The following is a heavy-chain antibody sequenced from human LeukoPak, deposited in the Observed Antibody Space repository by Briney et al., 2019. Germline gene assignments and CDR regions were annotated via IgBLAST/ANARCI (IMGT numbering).Heavy chain of an antibody. CDR3: AGGYCSGGSCYYFDY. Sequence: GSLRLSCAASGFTFSSYAMHWVRQAPGKGLEWVAVISYDGSNKYYADSVKGRFTISRDNSKNTLYLQMNSLRAEDTAVYYCAGGYCSGGSCYYFDYWGQGTLVTVSS. CDR1: GFTFSSYA. J-gene: IGHJ4*02. V-gene: IGHV3-30-3*01. D-gene: IGHD2-15*01. CDR2: ISYDGSNK.